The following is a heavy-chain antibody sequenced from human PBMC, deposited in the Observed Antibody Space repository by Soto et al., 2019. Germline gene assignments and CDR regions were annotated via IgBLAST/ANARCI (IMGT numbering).Heavy chain of an antibody. CDR1: WDSVSSNSAA. J-gene: IGHJ6*03. V-gene: IGHV6-1*01. D-gene: IGHD1-1*01. CDR2: TYYRSKWYI. Sequence: QVQLQQSGPGLVKPSQTLALTCDISWDSVSSNSAAWNWIRQTPSRGLEWLGRTYYRSKWYINYAVSVKSQITVNPDTSKNQFSLQLNSVTPEDTAVYYCARGSWDDVTGHYYMDVWGKGTTVTVSS. CDR3: ARGSWDDVTGHYYMDV.